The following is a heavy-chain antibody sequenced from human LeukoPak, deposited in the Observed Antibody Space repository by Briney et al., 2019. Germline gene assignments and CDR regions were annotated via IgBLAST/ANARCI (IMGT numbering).Heavy chain of an antibody. Sequence: GESLKISCKGSGYSFTSYWIGWVRQMPGKGLEWMGIIYLGDSDTRYSPSFQGQVTISADKSISTAYLQWSSLKASDTAMYYCATASGPTYYDILTGSPRLPHFDYWGQGTLVTVSS. CDR1: GYSFTSYW. CDR3: ATASGPTYYDILTGSPRLPHFDY. V-gene: IGHV5-51*01. CDR2: IYLGDSDT. J-gene: IGHJ4*02. D-gene: IGHD3-9*01.